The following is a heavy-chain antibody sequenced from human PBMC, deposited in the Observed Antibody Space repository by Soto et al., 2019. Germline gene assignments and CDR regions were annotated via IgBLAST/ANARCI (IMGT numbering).Heavy chain of an antibody. CDR3: ARDQLEGNGFDP. Sequence: QLQLQESGSGLVRPSQTLSLTCAVSGGSISSGGYSWNWIRQPPGKGLEWIGYIYHSGSTLYNPSLKSRVTVSVDKSKYQFSLKLTSVTAADTAVYYCARDQLEGNGFDPWGQGTLVTVSS. V-gene: IGHV4-30-2*01. D-gene: IGHD1-1*01. J-gene: IGHJ5*02. CDR2: IYHSGST. CDR1: GGSISSGGYS.